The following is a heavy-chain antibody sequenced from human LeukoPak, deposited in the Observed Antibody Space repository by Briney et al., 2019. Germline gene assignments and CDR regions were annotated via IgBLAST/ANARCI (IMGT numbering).Heavy chain of an antibody. D-gene: IGHD3-10*01. CDR1: GFTFSRYS. V-gene: IGHV3-48*01. Sequence: GGSLRLSCAASGFTFSRYSMNWVRQAPGKGLEWVSYISSGSTVIYYADSVKGRFTISRDNSKNTLYLQMNSLRAEDTAVYYCAKDALYYGSGPYYFDYRGQGTLVTVSS. CDR3: AKDALYYGSGPYYFDY. CDR2: ISSGSTVI. J-gene: IGHJ4*02.